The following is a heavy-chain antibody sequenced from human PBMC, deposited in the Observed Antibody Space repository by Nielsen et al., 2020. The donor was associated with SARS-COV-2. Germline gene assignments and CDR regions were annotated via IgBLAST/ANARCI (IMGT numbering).Heavy chain of an antibody. D-gene: IGHD4-17*01. CDR2: INNDGSRT. J-gene: IGHJ2*01. V-gene: IGHV3-74*01. CDR3: ARCRRPYHLFSGDYYWYFDL. CDR1: GFTFGTYD. Sequence: GESLKISCSASGFTFGTYDMHWVRRGPGRGLVWVSRINNDGSRTSYADSVKGRFTISRDNAKNTVYLQMNSLRAEDTAVYYCARCRRPYHLFSGDYYWYFDLWGRGTLVTVSS.